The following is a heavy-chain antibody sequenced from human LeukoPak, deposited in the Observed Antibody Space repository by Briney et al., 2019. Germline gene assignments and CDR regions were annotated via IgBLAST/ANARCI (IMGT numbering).Heavy chain of an antibody. D-gene: IGHD4-23*01. CDR3: ARDYGGAFDI. J-gene: IGHJ3*02. V-gene: IGHV1-69*05. CDR1: GGTFSSDV. CDR2: IIPIYGTT. Sequence: ASVKVSCKASGGTFSSDVIGWVRQAPGQGLEWVGGIIPIYGTTNYAQRLQGRVTITTDESTSTAYMGLSSLRSEDTAVYYCARDYGGAFDIWGQGTMVTVSS.